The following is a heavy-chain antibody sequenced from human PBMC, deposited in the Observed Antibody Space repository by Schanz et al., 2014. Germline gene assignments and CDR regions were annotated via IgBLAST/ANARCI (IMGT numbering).Heavy chain of an antibody. D-gene: IGHD3-16*01. V-gene: IGHV3-33*08. J-gene: IGHJ4*02. Sequence: VQLVESGGGFVQPGGSLRLSCAASGFTFSDSWMHWVRQAPGKGLVWVAVVCYDGSKKYYADSVKGRFTTSRDNSKNTMYLQMNSLRAEDTAVYYCARDLAFGGVYDRHSDSWGQGTLVTVSS. CDR2: VCYDGSKK. CDR1: GFTFSDSW. CDR3: ARDLAFGGVYDRHSDS.